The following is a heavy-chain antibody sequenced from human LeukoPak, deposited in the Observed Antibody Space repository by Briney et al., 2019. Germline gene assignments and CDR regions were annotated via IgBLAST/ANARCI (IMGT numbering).Heavy chain of an antibody. CDR2: IYYSGSS. V-gene: IGHV4-39*07. D-gene: IGHD3-10*01. CDR3: ARAPYGSDNYRQKHCWFDP. CDR1: GGSINSNNYY. J-gene: IGHJ5*02. Sequence: PSETPSLTCNVSGGSINSNNYYWGWIRQSPGKGLEWIGSIYYSGSSYYNPSLKSRVTMSVDTSKNHFSLRLSSMTAADTAVYYCARAPYGSDNYRQKHCWFDPWGQGTLVTVSS.